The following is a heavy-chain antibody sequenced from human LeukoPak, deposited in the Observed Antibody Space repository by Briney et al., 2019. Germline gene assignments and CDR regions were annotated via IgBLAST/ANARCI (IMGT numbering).Heavy chain of an antibody. CDR1: GDSTSNYF. Sequence: SETLSLTCTVSGDSTSNYFWNWIRQPAGKGLQWIGRFYPSGSTNYNSSLKSRLTMSLDTSKNQFSLRLTSVTAADTAVYYCVRENRYQFYYMDVWGKGTTVTVSS. D-gene: IGHD3-9*01. J-gene: IGHJ6*03. CDR3: VRENRYQFYYMDV. CDR2: FYPSGST. V-gene: IGHV4-4*07.